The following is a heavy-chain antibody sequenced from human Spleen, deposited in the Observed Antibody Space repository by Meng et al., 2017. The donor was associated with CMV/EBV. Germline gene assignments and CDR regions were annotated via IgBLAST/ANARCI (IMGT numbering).Heavy chain of an antibody. CDR1: GFTFSRYG. CDR2: ISWNSGII. J-gene: IGHJ4*02. Sequence: SLKISCAAFGFTFSRYGMHWVRQGPGKGLEWVSGISWNSGIIRYADSVKGRFTISRDNAKNSLYLQMNSLRAEDMALYYCVKGVGGFLNFFDYWGQGTLVTVSS. V-gene: IGHV3-9*03. D-gene: IGHD3-3*01. CDR3: VKGVGGFLNFFDY.